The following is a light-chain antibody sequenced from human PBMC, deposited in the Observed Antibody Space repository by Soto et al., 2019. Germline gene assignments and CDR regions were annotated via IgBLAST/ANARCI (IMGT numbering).Light chain of an antibody. CDR1: SSDVVGYNY. Sequence: QSALTQPASVSGSPGQSITISCTGTSSDVVGYNYVTCYQQHPGKAPKLMSYEVSNRPSVVSNRFSGSKSGNTASLTISGLEAEDGADSFCSSYTRRSGPGVFGTGTQLTVL. CDR2: EVS. CDR3: SSYTRRSGPGV. J-gene: IGLJ1*01. V-gene: IGLV2-14*01.